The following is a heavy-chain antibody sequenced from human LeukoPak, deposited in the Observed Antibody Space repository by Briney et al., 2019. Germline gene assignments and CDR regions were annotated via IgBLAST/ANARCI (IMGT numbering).Heavy chain of an antibody. CDR3: ARDNVVVPAAMPFDY. CDR1: GYTFTSYG. J-gene: IGHJ4*02. D-gene: IGHD2-2*01. Sequence: GASVKVSCKASGYTFTSYGISWVRQAPGQGLEWMGWISAYNGNTNYAQKLRGRVTMTTDTSTSTAYMELRSLRSDDTAVYYCARDNVVVPAAMPFDYWGQGTLVTVSS. CDR2: ISAYNGNT. V-gene: IGHV1-18*01.